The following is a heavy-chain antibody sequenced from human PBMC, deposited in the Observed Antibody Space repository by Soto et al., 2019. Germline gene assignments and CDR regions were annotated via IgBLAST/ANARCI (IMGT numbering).Heavy chain of an antibody. V-gene: IGHV3-30*18. CDR2: VSHDGRNT. CDR3: AKGVRQWLVTSDFNY. CDR1: GFTFSDYA. D-gene: IGHD6-19*01. Sequence: VQLVESGGGVVQPGRSLRLSCAASGFTFSDYAMHWVRQAPGKGLEWVAVVSHDGRNTHYADSVKGLFTISRDSSKTTVYLEMTSLRAEVTAVYFLAKGVRQWLVTSDFNYWGQGALVTVSS. J-gene: IGHJ4*02.